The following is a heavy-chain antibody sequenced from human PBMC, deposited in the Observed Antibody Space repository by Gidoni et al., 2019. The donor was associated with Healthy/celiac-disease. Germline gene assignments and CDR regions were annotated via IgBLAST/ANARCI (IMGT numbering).Heavy chain of an antibody. V-gene: IGHV3-7*01. CDR2: IKQDGSEK. J-gene: IGHJ4*02. CDR3: ARGGVTQQRDY. CDR1: GFTFSSYW. D-gene: IGHD6-13*01. Sequence: EVQLVESGGGLVQPGGSLRLSCAASGFTFSSYWMSWGRQAPGKGLEWVANIKQDGSEKYYVDSVKGRFTISRDNAKNSLYLQMNSLRAEDTAVYYCARGGVTQQRDYWGQGTLVTVSS.